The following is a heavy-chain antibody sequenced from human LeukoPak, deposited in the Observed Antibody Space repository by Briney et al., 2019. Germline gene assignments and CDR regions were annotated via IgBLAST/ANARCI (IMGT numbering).Heavy chain of an antibody. CDR3: TRSLRVRGVPDYMDV. D-gene: IGHD3-10*01. V-gene: IGHV3-53*01. CDR1: GFTFSTYN. CDR2: IYKNAIT. Sequence: GGSLRLSCAVSGFTFSTYNMNWVRQAPGKGLEWVSVIYKNAITFHADTVKGRFTISRDNSKNTLYLQVNNLRADDTAVYYCTRSLRVRGVPDYMDVWGKGTTVTVS. J-gene: IGHJ6*03.